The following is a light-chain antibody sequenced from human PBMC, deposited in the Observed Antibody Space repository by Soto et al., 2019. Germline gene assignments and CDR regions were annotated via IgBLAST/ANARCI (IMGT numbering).Light chain of an antibody. V-gene: IGLV2-11*01. Sequence: QSVLTQPRSVSGSPGQSVTISCTGTSSDVGGYNYVSWYQQHPGKAPKLLIYDVTKRPSGVPDRFSGSKSGNTASLTISGLQAEDESDYYCCSYAGSHIWVFGGGTKLTVL. CDR1: SSDVGGYNY. J-gene: IGLJ3*02. CDR3: CSYAGSHIWV. CDR2: DVT.